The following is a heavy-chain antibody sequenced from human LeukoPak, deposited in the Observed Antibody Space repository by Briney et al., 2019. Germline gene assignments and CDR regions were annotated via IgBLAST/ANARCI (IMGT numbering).Heavy chain of an antibody. Sequence: RASVKVSCKASGYTFTSYGISWVRQAPGQGLEWMGGIIPIFGTANYAQKFQGRVTITTDESTSTAYMELSSLRSEDTAVYYCARGDCTNGVCLGKYYFDYWGQGTLVTVSS. J-gene: IGHJ4*02. CDR2: IIPIFGTA. D-gene: IGHD2-8*01. CDR1: GYTFTSYG. CDR3: ARGDCTNGVCLGKYYFDY. V-gene: IGHV1-69*05.